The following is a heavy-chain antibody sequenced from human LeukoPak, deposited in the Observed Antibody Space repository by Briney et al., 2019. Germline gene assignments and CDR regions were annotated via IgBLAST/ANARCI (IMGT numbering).Heavy chain of an antibody. CDR1: GFTFSDSA. V-gene: IGHV3-23*01. J-gene: IGHJ4*01. D-gene: IGHD6-19*01. Sequence: PGGSLRLSCAASGFTFSDSAMSWVRQAPGKGLEWVSEISGSGITTYYADSVKGRFTISRDNSKNTLYLQMNSLRAEDTAVYYCSEGIYSSGWSHFDYCGHGTLVIVAS. CDR2: ISGSGITT. CDR3: SEGIYSSGWSHFDY.